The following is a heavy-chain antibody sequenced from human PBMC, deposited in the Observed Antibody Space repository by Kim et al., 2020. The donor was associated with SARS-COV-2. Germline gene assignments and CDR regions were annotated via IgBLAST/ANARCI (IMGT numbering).Heavy chain of an antibody. D-gene: IGHD3-16*01. CDR1: GFTFSDYY. V-gene: IGHV3-11*04. CDR2: ISSSGSTI. Sequence: GGSLRLSCAASGFTFSDYYMSWIRQAPGKGLEWVSYISSSGSTIYYADSVKGRFTFSRDNAKNSLYMQMNSLRAEDTAVYYWSRVFRSVYRPCYFDLWGRGTLVTVSS. J-gene: IGHJ2*01. CDR3: SRVFRSVYRPCYFDL.